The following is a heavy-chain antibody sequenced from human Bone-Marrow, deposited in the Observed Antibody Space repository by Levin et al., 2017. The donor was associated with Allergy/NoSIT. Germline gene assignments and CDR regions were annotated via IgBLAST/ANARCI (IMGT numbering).Heavy chain of an antibody. Sequence: GGSLRLSCAASGFTFSSYAMHWVRQAPGKGLEWVAVISYDGSNKYYADSVKGRFTISRDNSKNTLYLQMNSLRAEDTAVYYCASLVVAATWGDYWGQGTLVTVSS. V-gene: IGHV3-30-3*01. J-gene: IGHJ4*02. D-gene: IGHD2-15*01. CDR1: GFTFSSYA. CDR2: ISYDGSNK. CDR3: ASLVVAATWGDY.